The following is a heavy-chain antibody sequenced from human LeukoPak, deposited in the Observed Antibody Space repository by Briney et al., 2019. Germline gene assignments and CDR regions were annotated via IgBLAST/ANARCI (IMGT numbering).Heavy chain of an antibody. V-gene: IGHV3-23*01. D-gene: IGHD5-18*01. CDR1: GSTFSSSA. Sequence: GGSLRLSCAASGSTFSSSAMSWVRQAPGKGLEWVSAISNNGGYTYYADSVQGRFTISRDNSKSTLCLQMNSLRAEDTAVYYCAASGYGYGPPFDYWGQGTLVTVSS. CDR2: ISNNGGYT. J-gene: IGHJ4*02. CDR3: AASGYGYGPPFDY.